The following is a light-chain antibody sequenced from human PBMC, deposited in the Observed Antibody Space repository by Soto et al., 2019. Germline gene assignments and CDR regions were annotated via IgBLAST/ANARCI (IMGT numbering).Light chain of an antibody. J-gene: IGKJ5*01. Sequence: DTQMTQSTSTLSASVGDRVTITCRASQGISSYLAWYQQKPGKAPKLLIYAASTLQSGVPSRFSGSGSGTDFTLTISSLQPEDFATYYCQQLNSYPRTFGQGTRLEIK. CDR1: QGISSY. V-gene: IGKV1-9*01. CDR3: QQLNSYPRT. CDR2: AAS.